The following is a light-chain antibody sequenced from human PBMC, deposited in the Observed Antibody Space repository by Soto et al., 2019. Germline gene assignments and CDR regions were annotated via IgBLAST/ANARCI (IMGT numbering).Light chain of an antibody. CDR1: PAIASF. Sequence: IQLTQSPSSLSASLGDRVTITCRASPAIASFLAWYQQKPGTAPKLLIYGASTLQSGVPSRFSGSRSGTDYTLTIGSLQPEDFATYYCQQLNGSPWTFGQGTKVDIK. CDR2: GAS. V-gene: IGKV1-9*01. CDR3: QQLNGSPWT. J-gene: IGKJ1*01.